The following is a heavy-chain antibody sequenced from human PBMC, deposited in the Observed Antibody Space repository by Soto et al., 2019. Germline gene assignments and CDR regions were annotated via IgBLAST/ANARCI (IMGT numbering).Heavy chain of an antibody. J-gene: IGHJ4*02. D-gene: IGHD2-2*01. CDR3: ARSLGYCSSTSCSYLFDY. CDR1: GGSISSYY. V-gene: IGHV4-59*08. CDR2: IYYSGST. Sequence: SETLSLTCTVSGGSISSYYWSWIRQPPGKGLEWIGYIYYSGSTNYDPSLKSRVTISVDTSKNQFSLKLSSVTAADTAVYYCARSLGYCSSTSCSYLFDYWGQGTLVTVSS.